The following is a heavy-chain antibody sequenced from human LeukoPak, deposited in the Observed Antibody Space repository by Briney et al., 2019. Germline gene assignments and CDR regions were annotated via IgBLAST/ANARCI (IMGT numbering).Heavy chain of an antibody. Sequence: ASVKVSCKASGYTFTGYYMHWVRQAPGQGLEWMGWINPNSGGANYAQKFQGRVTMTRDTSISTAYMELSRLRSDDTAVYYCARDLETLWAFDIWGQGTMVTVSS. CDR2: INPNSGGA. D-gene: IGHD3-3*01. CDR1: GYTFTGYY. V-gene: IGHV1-2*02. CDR3: ARDLETLWAFDI. J-gene: IGHJ3*02.